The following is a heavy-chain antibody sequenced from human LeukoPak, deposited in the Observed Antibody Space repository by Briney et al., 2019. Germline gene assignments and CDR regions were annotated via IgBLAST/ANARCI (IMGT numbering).Heavy chain of an antibody. CDR1: GFTFSTFA. D-gene: IGHD6-13*01. CDR2: ISSSSSYI. V-gene: IGHV3-21*01. CDR3: ARAGYSSSWYEGWFDP. J-gene: IGHJ5*02. Sequence: GGSLRLSCAASGFTFSTFAMSWVRQAPGKGLEWVSSISSSSSYIYYADSVKGRFTTSRDNAKNSLYLQMNSLRAEDTAVYYCARAGYSSSWYEGWFDPWGQGTLVTVSS.